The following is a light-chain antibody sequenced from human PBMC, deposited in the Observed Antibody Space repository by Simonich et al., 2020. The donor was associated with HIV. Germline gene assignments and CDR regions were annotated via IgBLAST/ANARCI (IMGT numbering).Light chain of an antibody. V-gene: IGKV2-28*01. Sequence: DIVMTQSPLSLPVTPGEPASLSCKSSQSLLHINAYNYFDWYLLKPGQSPQLLIYLGSNRASGVPDRFSGSGSGTDFTLKITRVEAEDVGVYYCMQALQTPWTFGQGTKVEIK. J-gene: IGKJ1*01. CDR3: MQALQTPWT. CDR1: QSLLHINAYNY. CDR2: LGS.